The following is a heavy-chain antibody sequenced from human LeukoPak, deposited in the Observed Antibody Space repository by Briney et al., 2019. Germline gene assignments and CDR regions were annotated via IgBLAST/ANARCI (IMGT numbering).Heavy chain of an antibody. D-gene: IGHD6-19*01. Sequence: GGSLRLSCAASGFSFSNHWMIWVRQAPGKGLELVATINPDGTEKRYVDSVKGRFTISRDNGKNSLYLQMSSLRAEDTAVYYCVRDDRGIAVGSRDHGAQGTLVTVSS. CDR2: INPDGTEK. CDR1: GFSFSNHW. CDR3: VRDDRGIAVGSRDH. V-gene: IGHV3-7*03. J-gene: IGHJ4*02.